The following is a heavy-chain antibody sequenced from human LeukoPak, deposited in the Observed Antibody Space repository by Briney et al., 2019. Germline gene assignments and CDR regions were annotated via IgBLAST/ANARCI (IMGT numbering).Heavy chain of an antibody. CDR3: GKDRAGYYYFGMGV. CDR2: ISYDGSNK. CDR1: GFTFSSYG. D-gene: IGHD6-13*01. J-gene: IGHJ6*02. V-gene: IGHV3-30*18. Sequence: GRSLRLSCAASGFTFSSYGMHWVRQAPGKGLGWVAVISYDGSNKYYADSVKGRFTISREHSKNTLYLQKNSLRAEETALDYRGKDRAGYYYFGMGVWGQGTTVTVSS.